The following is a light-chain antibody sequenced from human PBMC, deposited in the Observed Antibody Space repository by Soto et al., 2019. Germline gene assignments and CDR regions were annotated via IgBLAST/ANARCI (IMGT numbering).Light chain of an antibody. V-gene: IGLV2-23*02. CDR2: KVS. Sequence: QSALTQPASLSGSPGQSSTISCTGTSSDIGSYHLVSWYQHQSGKAPKLIIYKVSQWPSGVSDRFSASKSGNTASLTISGLQAEDAADYYCFSYAGSNCGYVFGTGTKLTVL. CDR3: FSYAGSNCGYV. J-gene: IGLJ1*01. CDR1: SSDIGSYHL.